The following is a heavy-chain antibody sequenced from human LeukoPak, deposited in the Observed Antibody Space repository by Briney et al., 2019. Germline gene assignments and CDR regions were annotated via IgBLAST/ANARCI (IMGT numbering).Heavy chain of an antibody. D-gene: IGHD3-10*01. V-gene: IGHV4-39*02. CDR2: TYYSGST. J-gene: IGHJ5*02. CDR1: GGSISSSSYY. Sequence: SETLSLTCTVSGGSISSSSYYWGWIRQPPGKGLEWIGSTYYSGSTYYNPSLKSRVTISVDTSKNQFSLKLSSVTASDTAVYYCAREKDYYGSGSYYPNWFDPWGQGTLVTVSS. CDR3: AREKDYYGSGSYYPNWFDP.